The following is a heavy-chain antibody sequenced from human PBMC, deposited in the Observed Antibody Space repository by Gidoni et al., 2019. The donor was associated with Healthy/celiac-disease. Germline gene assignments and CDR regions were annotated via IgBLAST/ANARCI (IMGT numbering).Heavy chain of an antibody. D-gene: IGHD2-15*01. J-gene: IGHJ4*02. V-gene: IGHV3-15*01. Sequence: EVQLVESGGGLVKPGGSLRLSCAASGFTFSNAWMGWVRRAPGKGLEWVGRIKSKTDGGTTDYAAPVKGRFTISRDDSKNTLYLQMNSLKTEDTAVFYCTTLLHCSGGSCYSDWGQGTLVTVSS. CDR2: IKSKTDGGTT. CDR1: GFTFSNAW. CDR3: TTLLHCSGGSCYSD.